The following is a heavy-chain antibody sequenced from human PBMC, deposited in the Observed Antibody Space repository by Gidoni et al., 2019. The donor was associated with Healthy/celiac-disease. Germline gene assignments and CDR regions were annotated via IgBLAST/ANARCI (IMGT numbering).Heavy chain of an antibody. Sequence: QVQLVQSGAEVTKPGSSVQVSCKASGGTFSSYAISWVRQAPGQGLEWMGGFIPLFGTANYAQKCQCRVTITADESTSTAYMELSSLRSEDTAVYYCARFSGSGDFGVVIIGYYYYGMDVWGQGTTVTVSS. J-gene: IGHJ6*02. D-gene: IGHD3-3*01. CDR3: ARFSGSGDFGVVIIGYYYYGMDV. CDR1: GGTFSSYA. V-gene: IGHV1-69*01. CDR2: FIPLFGTA.